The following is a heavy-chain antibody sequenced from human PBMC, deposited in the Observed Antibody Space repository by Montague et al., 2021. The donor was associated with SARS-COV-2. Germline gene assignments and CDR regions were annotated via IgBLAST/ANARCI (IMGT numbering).Heavy chain of an antibody. D-gene: IGHD4-23*01. Sequence: SETLSLTCSVSGDSVNRDYWSWVRQPPGKGLEWLGYIFYSGSTYNPSLNSRVTMSLDTSKNHFSLNLISVTAADTAVYYCAKASRGYGGDFDSWGQGTLVSSPQ. J-gene: IGHJ4*02. CDR1: GDSVNRDY. CDR3: AKASRGYGGDFDS. V-gene: IGHV4-59*02. CDR2: IFYSGST.